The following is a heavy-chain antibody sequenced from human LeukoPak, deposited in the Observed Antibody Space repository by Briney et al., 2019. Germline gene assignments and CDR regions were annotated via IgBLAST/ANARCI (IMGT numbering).Heavy chain of an antibody. CDR2: IYYSGST. V-gene: IGHV4-39*07. Sequence: SETLSLTCTVSGGSISSSSYYWGWIRQPPGKGLEWIGSIYYSGSTYYNPSLKSRVTISVDTSKNQFSLNLSSVTAADTALYYCARARYGSGSPFDYWGQGTLVTVSS. J-gene: IGHJ4*02. CDR3: ARARYGSGSPFDY. D-gene: IGHD3-10*01. CDR1: GGSISSSSYY.